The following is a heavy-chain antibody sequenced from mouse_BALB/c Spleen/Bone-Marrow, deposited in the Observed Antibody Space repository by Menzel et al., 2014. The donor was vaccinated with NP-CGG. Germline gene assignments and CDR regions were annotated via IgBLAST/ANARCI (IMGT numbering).Heavy chain of an antibody. Sequence: EVNVVESGGGLVQPGGSLNLSCAASGFTFSSYTMSWVRQTPEKRLEWVAYISNGGGSTYYPDTVKGRFTISRDNAKNTLYLQMSSLRSEDTAMYYCARRAGAYWGQGTLVTVSA. CDR1: GFTFSSYT. J-gene: IGHJ3*01. D-gene: IGHD3-3*01. V-gene: IGHV5-12-2*01. CDR3: ARRAGAY. CDR2: ISNGGGST.